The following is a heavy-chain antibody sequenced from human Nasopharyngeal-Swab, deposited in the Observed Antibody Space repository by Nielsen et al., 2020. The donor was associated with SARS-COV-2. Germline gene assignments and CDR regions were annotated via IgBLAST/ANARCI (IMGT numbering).Heavy chain of an antibody. Sequence: GESLKISCAASGFTFSSSAISWVRQAPGMGLEWVSVIGAAGNTIYADSVKGRFTISRHNSKNTVYLQMNSLRAEDTAVYYCAKYLGSGSYQAFCDYWGHGTLVTVSS. V-gene: IGHV3-23*01. D-gene: IGHD1-26*01. J-gene: IGHJ4*01. CDR3: AKYLGSGSYQAFCDY. CDR1: GFTFSSSA. CDR2: IGAAGNT.